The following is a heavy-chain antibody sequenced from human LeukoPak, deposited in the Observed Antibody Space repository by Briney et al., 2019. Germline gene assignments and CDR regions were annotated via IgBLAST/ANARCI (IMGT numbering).Heavy chain of an antibody. J-gene: IGHJ2*01. CDR1: GYTFTGYY. V-gene: IGHV1-2*02. Sequence: ASVKVSRKASGYTFTGYYMHWVRQAPGQGLEWMGWINPNSGGTNYAQKFQGRVTMTRDTSISTAYMELSRLRSDDTAVYYCARDSPYGDYGDWYFDLWGRGTLVTVSS. CDR2: INPNSGGT. D-gene: IGHD4-17*01. CDR3: ARDSPYGDYGDWYFDL.